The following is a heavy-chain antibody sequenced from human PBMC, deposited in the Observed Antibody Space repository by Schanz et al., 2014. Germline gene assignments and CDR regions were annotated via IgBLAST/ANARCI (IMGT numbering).Heavy chain of an antibody. V-gene: IGHV3-23*04. CDR2: ISGGGGSA. D-gene: IGHD3-22*01. CDR3: AKVWGSDYFYPFDY. J-gene: IGHJ4*02. Sequence: EVQLVESGGGLVQPGGSLRLSCAASGFTFNNYDMNWVRLVPGKGLECVSGISGGGGSAYYADSVKGRFTIPRDNSKNTLYLQMSSLRAEDTAVYYCAKVWGSDYFYPFDYWGQGTLVTVSS. CDR1: GFTFNNYD.